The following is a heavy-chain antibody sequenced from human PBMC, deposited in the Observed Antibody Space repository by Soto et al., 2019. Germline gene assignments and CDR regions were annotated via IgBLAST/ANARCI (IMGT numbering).Heavy chain of an antibody. CDR3: AHVYGGYDNFDY. Sequence: QITLKESGPTLVKPTQTLTLTCTFSGFSLSTSGVGVGWIRQPPGKALEWLALIYWDDDKRYSPYLKSRLTITKDTSKTQVVLTMTNMDPVDTATYYCAHVYGGYDNFDYWGQGTLVTVSS. D-gene: IGHD5-12*01. CDR1: GFSLSTSGVG. J-gene: IGHJ4*02. V-gene: IGHV2-5*02. CDR2: IYWDDDK.